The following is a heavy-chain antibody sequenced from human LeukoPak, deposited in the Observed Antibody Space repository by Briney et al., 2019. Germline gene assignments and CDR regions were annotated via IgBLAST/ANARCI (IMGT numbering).Heavy chain of an antibody. V-gene: IGHV3-23*01. D-gene: IGHD3-9*01. J-gene: IGHJ6*03. CDR2: ISSSGNST. CDR3: AKDGGEYYDILTGYYPRLYYMDV. CDR1: GFTFPNYA. Sequence: GGSLRLSCAASGFTFPNYAMSWVRQAPGKGLEWVSVISSSGNSTYYADSVKGRFTVSRDNSKNTLYLQMNSLRAEDTAVYYCAKDGGEYYDILTGYYPRLYYMDVWGKGTTVTISS.